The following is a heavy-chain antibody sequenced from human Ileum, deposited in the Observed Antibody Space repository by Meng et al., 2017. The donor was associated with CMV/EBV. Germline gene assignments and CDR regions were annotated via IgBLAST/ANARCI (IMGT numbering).Heavy chain of an antibody. D-gene: IGHD4-11*01. CDR1: GFALTDYT. Sequence: GESLKISCAASGFALTDYTVSWVRQAPGKGLEWVSSFSGVGVSTYYADSVKGRFTISRDTSKNTLYLQMDSLRAEDTAVYYCAKDVHLPGHTDYFDLWGQGTRVTGAS. V-gene: IGHV3-23*01. J-gene: IGHJ5*02. CDR3: AKDVHLPGHTDYFDL. CDR2: FSGVGVST.